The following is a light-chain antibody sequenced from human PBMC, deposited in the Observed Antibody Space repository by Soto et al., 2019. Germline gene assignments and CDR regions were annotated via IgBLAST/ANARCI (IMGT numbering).Light chain of an antibody. CDR3: TSYTSTVYV. J-gene: IGLJ1*01. CDR1: SSDVGGYNY. V-gene: IGLV2-14*01. CDR2: DVS. Sequence: QSVLTQPASVSGSPGQSITISCTGTSSDVGGYNYASWYQQHPGKAPKLMIYDVSNRPSGVSNRFSGSKSGNTASLTISGLQAEDEADYYCTSYTSTVYVFGTGTKVNVL.